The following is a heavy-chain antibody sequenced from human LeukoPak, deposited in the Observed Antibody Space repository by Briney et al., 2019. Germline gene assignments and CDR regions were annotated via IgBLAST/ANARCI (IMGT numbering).Heavy chain of an antibody. D-gene: IGHD2-2*01. CDR1: GFTFSSYA. J-gene: IGHJ4*02. Sequence: GGSLRLSCAASGFTFSSYAMSWVRQAPGKGLEWVSAISGSGGSTYYADSVKGRFTISRDNSKNTLYLQMNSLRAEDTAVYYCARGSCRSTSCAFDFWGQGALVTVSS. CDR3: ARGSCRSTSCAFDF. CDR2: ISGSGGST. V-gene: IGHV3-23*01.